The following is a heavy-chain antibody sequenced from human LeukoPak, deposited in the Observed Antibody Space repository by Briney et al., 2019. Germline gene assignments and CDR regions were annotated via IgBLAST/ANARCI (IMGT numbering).Heavy chain of an antibody. Sequence: PSETLSLTCTVSGGSISSYYWSWIRQPAGKGLEWIGRIYTSGSTNYNPSLKSRVTMSVDTSKNQFSLKLSSVTAADTAVYYCAREAVTTWGYYYHMDVWGKGTTVTISS. CDR1: GGSISSYY. V-gene: IGHV4-4*07. D-gene: IGHD4-17*01. J-gene: IGHJ6*03. CDR2: IYTSGST. CDR3: AREAVTTWGYYYHMDV.